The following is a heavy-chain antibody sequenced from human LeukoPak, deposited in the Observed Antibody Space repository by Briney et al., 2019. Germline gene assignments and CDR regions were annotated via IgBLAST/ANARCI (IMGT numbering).Heavy chain of an antibody. J-gene: IGHJ4*02. Sequence: SETLSLTCTVSGGSISSYYWNWIRQPAGKGLEWIGRIYTTGSTNYNPSLKSRVTMSVDTSKNQFSLKLSSVTAADTAVYYCARSFWDLTFDYWGQGTLVTVSS. CDR2: IYTTGST. V-gene: IGHV4-4*07. CDR3: ARSFWDLTFDY. D-gene: IGHD1-26*01. CDR1: GGSISSYY.